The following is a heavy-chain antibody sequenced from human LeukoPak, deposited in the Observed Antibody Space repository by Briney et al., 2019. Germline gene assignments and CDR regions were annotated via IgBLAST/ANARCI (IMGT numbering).Heavy chain of an antibody. CDR2: IYSGGST. CDR1: VSSXY. CDR3: ARVVIAAAGNVDWFDP. D-gene: IGHD6-13*01. Sequence: VSSXYMSWVRQAXGKGLEWVSVIYSGGSTYYADSVKGRFTISRDNSKNTLYLQMNSLRAEDTAVYYCARVVIAAAGNVDWFDPWGQGTLVTVSS. J-gene: IGHJ5*02. V-gene: IGHV3-53*01.